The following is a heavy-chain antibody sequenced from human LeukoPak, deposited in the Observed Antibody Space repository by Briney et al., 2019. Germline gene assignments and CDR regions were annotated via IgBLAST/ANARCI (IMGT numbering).Heavy chain of an antibody. CDR3: ASTGYSSSWRLIY. D-gene: IGHD6-13*01. Sequence: ASVKVSCKASGYTFTGYYMLWVRQAPGQGLEWMGWINPNSGGTNYAQKFQGRVTMTRDTSISTAYMELSRLRSDDTAVYYCASTGYSSSWRLIYWGQGTLVTVSS. CDR1: GYTFTGYY. V-gene: IGHV1-2*02. CDR2: INPNSGGT. J-gene: IGHJ4*02.